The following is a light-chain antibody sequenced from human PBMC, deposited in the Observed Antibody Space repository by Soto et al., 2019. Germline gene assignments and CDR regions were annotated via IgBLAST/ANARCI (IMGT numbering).Light chain of an antibody. CDR1: QSISSW. CDR3: QQYMSYS. J-gene: IGKJ1*01. V-gene: IGKV1-5*03. CDR2: RAS. Sequence: DIQLTQSPSTLSASVGDRVTITFRASQSISSWLAWYQQKPGQAPKILIYRASSLESGVPSRFSGSGSGTEFTLTISSLQPDDFATYYCQQYMSYSFGQGTKVDI.